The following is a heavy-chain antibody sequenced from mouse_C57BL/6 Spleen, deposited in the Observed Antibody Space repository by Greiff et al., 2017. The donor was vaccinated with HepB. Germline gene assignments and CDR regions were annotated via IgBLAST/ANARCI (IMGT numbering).Heavy chain of an antibody. V-gene: IGHV1-82*01. Sequence: QVQLQQSGPELVKPGASVKISCKASGYAFSSSWMNWVKQRPGKGLEWIGRIYPGDGDTNYNGKFKGKATLTADKSSSTAYMQLSSLTSEDSAVYFCASPGRSYYFDYWGQGTTLTVSS. CDR1: GYAFSSSW. J-gene: IGHJ2*01. CDR2: IYPGDGDT. CDR3: ASPGRSYYFDY.